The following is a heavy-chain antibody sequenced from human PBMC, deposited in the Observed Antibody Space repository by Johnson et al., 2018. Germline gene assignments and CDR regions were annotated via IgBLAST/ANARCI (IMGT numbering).Heavy chain of an antibody. D-gene: IGHD3-16*01. CDR2: ISGSGGST. CDR3: AKRYYDSVWGGLYYYMDV. J-gene: IGHJ6*03. V-gene: IGHV3-23*04. CDR1: GFTFSSYA. Sequence: EVQLVESGGGLVQPGGSLRLSCAASGFTFSSYAMSWVRQAPGKGLEWVSTISGSGGSTYYADSVKGRFTISRDNSNNTLYLQMNSLRAEDTAVYYCAKRYYDSVWGGLYYYMDVWGKGTTVTVSS.